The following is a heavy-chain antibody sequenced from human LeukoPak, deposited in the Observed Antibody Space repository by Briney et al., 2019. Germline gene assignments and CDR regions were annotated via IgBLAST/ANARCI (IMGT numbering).Heavy chain of an antibody. J-gene: IGHJ3*02. D-gene: IGHD3-22*01. V-gene: IGHV3-30*18. Sequence: GGSLRLSCAASGFTFSSYGMHWVRQAPGKGLEWVAVISYDGSNKYYADSVKGRFTISRDNSKNTLYLQMNSLRAEDTAVYYCAKDFARGGGYLPYDAFDIWGQGTMVTVSS. CDR3: AKDFARGGGYLPYDAFDI. CDR2: ISYDGSNK. CDR1: GFTFSSYG.